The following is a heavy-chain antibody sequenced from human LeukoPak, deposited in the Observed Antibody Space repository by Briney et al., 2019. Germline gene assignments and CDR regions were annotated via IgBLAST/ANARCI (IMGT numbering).Heavy chain of an antibody. V-gene: IGHV3-30*02. CDR2: IRYDGSNK. D-gene: IGHD6-13*01. Sequence: GGSLRLSCAASGFTFSSYGMHWVRQAPGKGLEWVTFIRYDGSNKYYADSVKGRFTISRDNSKNTLYLQVNSLRVEDTAVYYCARTYSSSWGIIDYWGQGTLVTVSS. J-gene: IGHJ4*02. CDR3: ARTYSSSWGIIDY. CDR1: GFTFSSYG.